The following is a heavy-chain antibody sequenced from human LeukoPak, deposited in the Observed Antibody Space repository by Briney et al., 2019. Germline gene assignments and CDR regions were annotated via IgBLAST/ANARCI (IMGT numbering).Heavy chain of an antibody. Sequence: SETLSLTRTVSGGSISSSSYYWGWIRQPPGKGLEWIGSICYSGSTYYNPSLKSRVTISVDTSKNHFSLKLSSVTAADTAVYYCARGGHYCSGGSCYPTTNWFDPWGQGTLVTVSS. V-gene: IGHV4-39*02. CDR3: ARGGHYCSGGSCYPTTNWFDP. J-gene: IGHJ5*02. CDR2: ICYSGST. CDR1: GGSISSSSYY. D-gene: IGHD2-15*01.